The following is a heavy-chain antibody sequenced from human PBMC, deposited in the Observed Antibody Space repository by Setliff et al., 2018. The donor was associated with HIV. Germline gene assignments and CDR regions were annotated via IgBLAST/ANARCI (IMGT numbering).Heavy chain of an antibody. CDR3: ARVGSYWSTFDY. CDR1: GYTLTTYG. CDR2: INTETGNP. J-gene: IGHJ4*02. D-gene: IGHD1-26*01. V-gene: IGHV7-4-1*02. Sequence: ASVKVSCKASGYTLTTYGISRVRQAPGQGPEWMGWINTETGNPMYAQGFTGRFVFSSDTSVSTAYLQINSLKAEDTAMYYCARVGSYWSTFDYWGQGALVTVSS.